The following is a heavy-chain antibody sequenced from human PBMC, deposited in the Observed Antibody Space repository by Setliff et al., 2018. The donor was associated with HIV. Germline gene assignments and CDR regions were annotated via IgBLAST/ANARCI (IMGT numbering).Heavy chain of an antibody. J-gene: IGHJ4*02. CDR2: INPHTGVT. D-gene: IGHD3-22*01. CDR3: VRGMTSYDSSGYSIPYYFDY. Sequence: ASVKVSCKTSGYIFIRYYIFWVRQAPGQGLEWMGNINPHTGVTKYAQKFQGRVTMTRNTSTDTLYMDLSSPTSEDTAVYYCVRGMTSYDSSGYSIPYYFDYWGQGTLVTVSS. V-gene: IGHV1-2*02. CDR1: GYIFIRYY.